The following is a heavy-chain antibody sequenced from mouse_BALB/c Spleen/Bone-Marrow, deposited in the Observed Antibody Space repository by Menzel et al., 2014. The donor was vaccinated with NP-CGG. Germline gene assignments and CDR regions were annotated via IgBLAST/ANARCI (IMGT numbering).Heavy chain of an antibody. J-gene: IGHJ1*01. Sequence: EVKLVESGAELVKPGASVKLSCTASGFNIKDTYMHWVKQRPEQGLEWIGRIDPANGDTKYDPKFQGKATITADTSSNTAYLQLSSLTSEDTAVYYCATMITDWYFDVWGAGTTDTVSS. CDR2: IDPANGDT. D-gene: IGHD2-4*01. CDR3: ATMITDWYFDV. CDR1: GFNIKDTY. V-gene: IGHV14-3*02.